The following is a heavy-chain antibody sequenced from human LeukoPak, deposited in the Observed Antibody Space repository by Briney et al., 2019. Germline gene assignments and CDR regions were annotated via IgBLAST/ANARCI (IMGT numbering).Heavy chain of an antibody. V-gene: IGHV1-8*02. CDR3: ARGLVRGAILLLGY. CDR2: MNPNSGNT. Sequence: ASVKVSCKASGYTFTSYGISWVRQATGQGLEWMGWMNPNSGNTGYAQKFQGRVTMTRNTSISTAYMELSSLRSEDTAVYYCARGLVRGAILLLGYWGQGTLVTVSS. J-gene: IGHJ4*02. CDR1: GYTFTSYG. D-gene: IGHD3-10*01.